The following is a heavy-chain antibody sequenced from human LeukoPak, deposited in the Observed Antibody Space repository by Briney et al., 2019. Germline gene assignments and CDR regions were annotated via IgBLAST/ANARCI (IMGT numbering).Heavy chain of an antibody. V-gene: IGHV4-4*07. CDR2: ISYSGTT. J-gene: IGHJ3*02. D-gene: IGHD6-6*01. Sequence: SETLSLTCTVSGGSIRSYYWSWIRQPAGKGLEWIGSISYSGTTYYSPSLKSRVTISVDTSKNQFSLRLRSVTAADTAVYYCAREGKPEYSSSSYAFDIWGQGTMVTVSS. CDR3: AREGKPEYSSSSYAFDI. CDR1: GGSIRSYY.